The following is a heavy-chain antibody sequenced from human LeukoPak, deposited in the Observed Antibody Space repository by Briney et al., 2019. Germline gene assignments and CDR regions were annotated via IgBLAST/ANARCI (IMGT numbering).Heavy chain of an antibody. CDR1: GGTFSSYA. Sequence: ASVKVSCKASGGTFSSYAISWVRQAPGQGLEWMGRIIPILGIANYAQKFQGRVTITADKSTSTAYMELSSLRSEDTAVYHCARDEVLLHLFDYWGQGTLVTVSS. J-gene: IGHJ4*02. V-gene: IGHV1-69*04. CDR2: IIPILGIA. D-gene: IGHD2-15*01. CDR3: ARDEVLLHLFDY.